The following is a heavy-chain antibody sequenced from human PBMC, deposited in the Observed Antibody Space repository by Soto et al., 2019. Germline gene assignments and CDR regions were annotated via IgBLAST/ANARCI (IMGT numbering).Heavy chain of an antibody. CDR1: GGTFSSHT. V-gene: IGHV1-69*08. D-gene: IGHD4-17*01. CDR3: AGSDFGDYWYFDL. CDR2: IIPALGTA. Sequence: QDQLVQSGAAVKKPGSSVKVSCKASGGTFSSHTFSWVRQAPGQGLEWMGRIIPALGTATYAQKFQGRVTITADESATTVYMELNSLTSEDTVVYCCAGSDFGDYWYFDLWGRGTLVTVSS. J-gene: IGHJ2*01.